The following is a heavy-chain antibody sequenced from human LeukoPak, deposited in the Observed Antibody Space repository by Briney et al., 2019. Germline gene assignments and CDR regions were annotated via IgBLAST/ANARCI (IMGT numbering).Heavy chain of an antibody. CDR1: GYSISSGYF. J-gene: IGHJ4*02. CDR2: IFHSGST. CDR3: ARDRPSWSGDKSIHY. V-gene: IGHV4-38-2*02. D-gene: IGHD3-10*01. Sequence: KPSETLSLTCTVSGYSISSGYFWGWIRQPPGKGLEWIGSIFHSGSTYYNPSLKSRVTISVDTSKNQFSLKLTSVTAADTAVYYCARDRPSWSGDKSIHYWGQGTLVTVSS.